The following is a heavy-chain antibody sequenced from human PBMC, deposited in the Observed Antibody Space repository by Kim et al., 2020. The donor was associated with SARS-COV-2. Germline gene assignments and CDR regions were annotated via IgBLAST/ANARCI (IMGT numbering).Heavy chain of an antibody. D-gene: IGHD3-22*01. CDR2: INWSGGNT. J-gene: IGHJ2*01. CDR3: ARGARGYFSSWYFDR. Sequence: GGSLRLSCAASGLTFDDYGMSWVRQAPGKGLEWVSGINWSGGNTGYADSVQGRFTISRDNAKNSLYLQMNSLRAEDTALYYCARGARGYFSSWYFDRWGRGTLVTVSS. V-gene: IGHV3-20*04. CDR1: GLTFDDYG.